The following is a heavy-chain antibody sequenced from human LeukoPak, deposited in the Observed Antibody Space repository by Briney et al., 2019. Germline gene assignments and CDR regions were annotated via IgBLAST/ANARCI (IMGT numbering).Heavy chain of an antibody. V-gene: IGHV3-7*01. D-gene: IGHD1/OR15-1a*01. CDR1: GFTFSSYS. CDR3: ARNKRGDY. Sequence: GGSLRLSCAASGFTFSSYSMNWVRQAPGKGLEWVANIKQDGTEENYVDSVKGRFTISRDNAKNSLYLQMISLRAEDTAVYYCARNKRGDYWGRGTLVTVSS. J-gene: IGHJ4*02. CDR2: IKQDGTEE.